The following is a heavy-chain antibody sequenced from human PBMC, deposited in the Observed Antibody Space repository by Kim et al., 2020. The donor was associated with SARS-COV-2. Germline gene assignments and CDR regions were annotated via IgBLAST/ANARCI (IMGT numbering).Heavy chain of an antibody. J-gene: IGHJ3*02. D-gene: IGHD3-10*01. Sequence: GGSLRLSCAASGFTFSSYSMNWVRQAPGKGLEWVASIRNSGSYIYYADSVKGRFTISRDNAKNSLYLQMNSLRAEDTAVYYCAREHCGVRGVSIGWDAFDMWPRDPMDTVSS. CDR3: AREHCGVRGVSIGWDAFDM. CDR1: GFTFSSYS. CDR2: IRNSGSYI. V-gene: IGHV3-21*01.